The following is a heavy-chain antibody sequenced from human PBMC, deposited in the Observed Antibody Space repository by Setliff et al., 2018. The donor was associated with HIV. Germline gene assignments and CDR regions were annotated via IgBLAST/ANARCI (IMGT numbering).Heavy chain of an antibody. Sequence: ASVKVSCKASGYTFTNYAMHWVRQAPGQRLEWMGWINAGNGDTKYSQKFQGRVTFTWDTSASTAYMELSSLRSEDTALYYCASDSGDDYSDYYYYGMDVWGQGTTVTAP. J-gene: IGHJ6*02. CDR2: INAGNGDT. CDR3: ASDSGDDYSDYYYYGMDV. CDR1: GYTFTNYA. V-gene: IGHV1-3*01. D-gene: IGHD4-4*01.